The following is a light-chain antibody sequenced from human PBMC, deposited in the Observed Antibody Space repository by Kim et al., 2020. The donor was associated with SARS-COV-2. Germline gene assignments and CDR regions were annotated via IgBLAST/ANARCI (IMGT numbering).Light chain of an antibody. CDR2: SAS. CDR3: QQYFDYPLT. V-gene: IGKV1-16*02. J-gene: IGKJ4*01. CDR1: QDISNN. Sequence: ASVGDTVTITWRATQDISNNLAWSQQKPGKAPETLIFSASRLQSGVPSKFSGSGSGTDFTLTITSLQPEDFATYYCQQYFDYPLTFGGGTKVDIK.